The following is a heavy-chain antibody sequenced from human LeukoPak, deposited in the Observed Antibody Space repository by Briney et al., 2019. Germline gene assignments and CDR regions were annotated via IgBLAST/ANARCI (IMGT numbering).Heavy chain of an antibody. CDR2: IYDSGST. CDR3: ASQGGYSYGYYYYYGMDV. Sequence: SETLSLTCTVSGGPISSSSYYWGWIRQPPGKGLEWIGTIYDSGSTYYNPSLKSRVTISVDTSKNPFSLKLSSVTAADTAVYYCASQGGYSYGYYYYYGMDVWGQGTTVTVSS. J-gene: IGHJ6*01. V-gene: IGHV4-39*01. CDR1: GGPISSSSYY. D-gene: IGHD5-18*01.